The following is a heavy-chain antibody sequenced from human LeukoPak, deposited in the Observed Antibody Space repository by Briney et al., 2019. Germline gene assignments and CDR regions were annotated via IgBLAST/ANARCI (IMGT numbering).Heavy chain of an antibody. CDR2: FDPEDGET. D-gene: IGHD1-26*01. J-gene: IGHJ4*02. CDR3: ATDLGGSLTLDY. Sequence: ASVKVSCKVPGYTLTELSMHWVRQAPGKGLEWMGGFDPEDGETIYAQKFQGRVTMTEDTSTDTAYMELSSLRSEDTAVYYCATDLGGSLTLDYWGQGTLVTVSS. V-gene: IGHV1-24*01. CDR1: GYTLTELS.